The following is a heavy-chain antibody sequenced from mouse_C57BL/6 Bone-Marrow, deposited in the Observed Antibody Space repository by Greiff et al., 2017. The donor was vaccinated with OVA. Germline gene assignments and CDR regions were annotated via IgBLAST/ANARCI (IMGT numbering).Heavy chain of an antibody. J-gene: IGHJ4*01. CDR1: GFTFSSYG. CDR3: ARRHYYGSTYYAMDY. Sequence: EVQLVESGGDLVKPGGSLKLSCAASGFTFSSYGMSWVRQTPDKRLEWVATISSGGSYTYYPDSVKGRFTISRDNAKNTLYLQMSSLKSEDTAMYYCARRHYYGSTYYAMDYWGQGTSVTVSS. CDR2: ISSGGSYT. V-gene: IGHV5-6*01. D-gene: IGHD1-1*01.